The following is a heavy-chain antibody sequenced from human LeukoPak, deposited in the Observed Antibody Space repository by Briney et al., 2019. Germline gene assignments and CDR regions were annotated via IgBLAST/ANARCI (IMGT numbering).Heavy chain of an antibody. J-gene: IGHJ4*02. CDR1: GGSMISSSYY. CDR2: IYFRGNT. Sequence: PSETLSLTCTVSGGSMISSSYYWGWLRQPPGKGLEWIGNIYFRGNTYYNPSLKSRVTISVDTSKNQFSLKLSSVTAADTAVYYCARAHDFWSGYSSTFDYWGQGTLVTVSS. V-gene: IGHV4-39*07. D-gene: IGHD3-3*01. CDR3: ARAHDFWSGYSSTFDY.